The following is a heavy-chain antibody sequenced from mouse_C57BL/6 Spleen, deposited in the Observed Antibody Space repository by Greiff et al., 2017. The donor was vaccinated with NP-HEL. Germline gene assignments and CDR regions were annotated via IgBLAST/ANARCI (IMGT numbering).Heavy chain of an antibody. CDR3: AREIARGYFDY. D-gene: IGHD3-2*01. Sequence: QVQLQQSGAELVMPGASVKLSCKASGYTFTSYWMHWVKQRPGQGLEWIGEIDPSDSYTNYNQKFKGKSTLTVDKSSSTAYMQLSSLTSEYSAVYYCAREIARGYFDYWGQGTTLTVSS. CDR2: IDPSDSYT. V-gene: IGHV1-69*01. J-gene: IGHJ2*01. CDR1: GYTFTSYW.